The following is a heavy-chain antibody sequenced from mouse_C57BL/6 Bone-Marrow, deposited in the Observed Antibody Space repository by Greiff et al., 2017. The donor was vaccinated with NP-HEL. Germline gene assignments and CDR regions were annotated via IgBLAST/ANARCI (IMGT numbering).Heavy chain of an antibody. V-gene: IGHV5-12*01. CDR2: ISNGGGST. CDR1: GFTFSDYY. CDR3: ARQRYYYGSRYFDV. D-gene: IGHD1-1*01. J-gene: IGHJ1*03. Sequence: EVKLVESGGGLVQPGGSLKLSCAASGFTFSDYYMYWVRQTPEKRLEWVAYISNGGGSTYYPDTVKGRFTISRDNAKNTLYLQMSRLKSEDTAMYSCARQRYYYGSRYFDVWGTGTTVTVSS.